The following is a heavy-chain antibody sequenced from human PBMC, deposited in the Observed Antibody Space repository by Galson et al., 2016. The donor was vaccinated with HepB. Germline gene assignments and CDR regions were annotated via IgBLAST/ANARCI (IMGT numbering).Heavy chain of an antibody. CDR2: IRGSGADT. Sequence: SLRLSCAASGFTFSSYGMSWVRLAPGKGLEWVSGIRGSGADTYYADSVKGRFTISRDNSKNMAYLQMNSLRVDDTAVYYCAKDLFAVMDWGQGTLVTVSS. V-gene: IGHV3-23*01. CDR1: GFTFSSYG. D-gene: IGHD6-19*01. CDR3: AKDLFAVMD. J-gene: IGHJ4*02.